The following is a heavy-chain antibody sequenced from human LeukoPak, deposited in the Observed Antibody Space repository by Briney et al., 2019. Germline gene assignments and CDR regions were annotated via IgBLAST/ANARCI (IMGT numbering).Heavy chain of an antibody. CDR3: AKEYCGGDCHSDYFDY. V-gene: IGHV3-30*18. CDR2: ISYDGSHK. CDR1: GFTFSRYG. Sequence: GGSLRLSCAASGFTFSRYGMHWVRQAPGKGLEWVAVISYDGSHKYYEDSVKGRFTISRDNSKNTLYLQMNSLRAEDTAAYYCAKEYCGGDCHSDYFDYWGQGTLVTVSS. J-gene: IGHJ4*02. D-gene: IGHD2-21*02.